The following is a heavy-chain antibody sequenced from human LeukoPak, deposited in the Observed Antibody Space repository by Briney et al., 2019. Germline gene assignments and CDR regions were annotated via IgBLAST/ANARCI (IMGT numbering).Heavy chain of an antibody. Sequence: AGGSLRLSCAASRFTFSSYWMSWVRQAPGKGLEWVANIKQDGSEKYYVDSVKGRFTISRDNAKNSLYLQMNSLRAEDTAVYYCARDMMVQHEYYYYYYMDVWGKGTTVTISS. CDR3: ARDMMVQHEYYYYYYMDV. CDR1: RFTFSSYW. CDR2: IKQDGSEK. J-gene: IGHJ6*03. V-gene: IGHV3-7*01. D-gene: IGHD3-10*01.